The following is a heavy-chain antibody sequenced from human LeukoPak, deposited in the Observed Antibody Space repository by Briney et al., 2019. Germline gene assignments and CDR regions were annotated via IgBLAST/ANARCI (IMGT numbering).Heavy chain of an antibody. Sequence: GGTLRLSCAASGFTVTSNFVSWVRQSPGKGLEWVSVIYSGGSTYYADSVKGRFTISRDNSKNTLYLQMNSLRAEDTAVYYCAICKDWNYRYFDYWGQGTLVTVSS. CDR3: AICKDWNYRYFDY. V-gene: IGHV3-53*01. J-gene: IGHJ4*02. CDR2: IYSGGST. CDR1: GFTVTSNF. D-gene: IGHD1-7*01.